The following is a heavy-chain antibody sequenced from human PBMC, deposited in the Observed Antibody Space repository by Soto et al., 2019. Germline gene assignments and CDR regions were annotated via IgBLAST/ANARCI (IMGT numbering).Heavy chain of an antibody. CDR1: GGSVSSGSYY. V-gene: IGHV4-61*01. J-gene: IGHJ4*02. Sequence: SETLSLTCTVSGGSVSSGSYYWSWIRQPPGKGLEWIGYIYYSGSTNYNPSLKSRVTISVDTSKNQFSLKLSSVTAADTAVYYCARMGYSGYDDVDYWGQGTLVTVSS. CDR3: ARMGYSGYDDVDY. CDR2: IYYSGST. D-gene: IGHD5-12*01.